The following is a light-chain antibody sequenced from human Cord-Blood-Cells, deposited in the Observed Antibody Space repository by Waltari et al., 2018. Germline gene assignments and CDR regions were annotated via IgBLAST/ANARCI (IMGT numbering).Light chain of an antibody. J-gene: IGLJ2*01. CDR1: SSNIGAGYD. Sequence: QSVLTQPPSVSGAPGQRVTISCTGSSSNIGAGYDVHWYQQLPGTAPKLLIYGNSNRPSGVPDRFSGSKSGTSASLAITGLQAEDEAEYYCQSYDSSRSVVVFGGGTKLTVL. CDR2: GNS. CDR3: QSYDSSRSVVV. V-gene: IGLV1-40*01.